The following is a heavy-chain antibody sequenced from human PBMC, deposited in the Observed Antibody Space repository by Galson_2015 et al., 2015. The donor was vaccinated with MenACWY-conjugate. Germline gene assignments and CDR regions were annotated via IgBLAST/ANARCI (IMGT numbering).Heavy chain of an antibody. CDR2: ISYDGNNK. Sequence: SLRLSCAASGFTFDAYGIHWVRQAPGKGLEWVTAISYDGNNKYYADSVKGRFTISRDNSKNTVSLQMNGLTTEDTAVYFCARVLSSGWTRQFDYWGQGTLVAVSS. V-gene: IGHV3-30*03. J-gene: IGHJ4*02. CDR1: GFTFDAYG. CDR3: ARVLSSGWTRQFDY. D-gene: IGHD6-19*01.